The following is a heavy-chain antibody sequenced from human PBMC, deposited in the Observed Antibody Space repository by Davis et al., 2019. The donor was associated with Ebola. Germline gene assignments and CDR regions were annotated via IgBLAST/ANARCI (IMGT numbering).Heavy chain of an antibody. D-gene: IGHD3-22*01. J-gene: IGHJ5*02. CDR1: GGSISSSSYY. CDR3: AIGRFGWDSSPVNWFDP. V-gene: IGHV4-39*01. Sequence: SETLSLTCTVSGGSISSSSYYWGWIRQPPGKGLEWIGSIYYSGSTYYNPSLKSRVTISVDTSKNQFSLKLSSVTAADTAVYYCAIGRFGWDSSPVNWFDPWGQGTLVTVSS. CDR2: IYYSGST.